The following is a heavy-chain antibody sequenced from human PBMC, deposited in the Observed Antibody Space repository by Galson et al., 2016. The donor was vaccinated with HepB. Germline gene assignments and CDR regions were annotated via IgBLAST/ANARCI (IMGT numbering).Heavy chain of an antibody. CDR3: ARGHSGGSLPYFEY. J-gene: IGHJ4*02. Sequence: QSGAEVKKPGESLRISCEGSGSSFINHWIVWVRQMPGKGLEWMGIIYPGDSDPRYSPSFKGQVTISADKSIGTAYLQWSSLKASDTAIYYWARGHSGGSLPYFEYWGQGTLVTVSS. CDR2: IYPGDSDP. D-gene: IGHD1-26*01. V-gene: IGHV5-51*01. CDR1: GSSFINHW.